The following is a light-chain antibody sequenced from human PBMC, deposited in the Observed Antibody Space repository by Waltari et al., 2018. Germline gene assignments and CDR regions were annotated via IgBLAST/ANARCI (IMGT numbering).Light chain of an antibody. V-gene: IGKV3-15*01. CDR3: QQYSNWPT. CDR1: QSVSSS. CDR2: GAS. J-gene: IGKJ1*01. Sequence: EIVLTQSPATLSLSPGERATLSCRASQSVSSSLAWYQQKPGQAPRLLIYGASNRATGIPDRFSGSGSGTDFTLTSSSLEPEDFAVYYCQQYSNWPTFGQGTKVEIK.